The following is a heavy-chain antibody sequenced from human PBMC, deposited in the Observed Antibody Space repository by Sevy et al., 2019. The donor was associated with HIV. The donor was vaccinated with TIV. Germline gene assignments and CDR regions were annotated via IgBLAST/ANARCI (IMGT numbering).Heavy chain of an antibody. D-gene: IGHD3-22*01. J-gene: IGHJ6*02. Sequence: GGCLRLSCAASGFTFSSYAMHWVRQAPGKGLEWVAVISYDGSNKYYADSVKGRFTISRDNSKNTLYLQMNSLRAEDTAVYYCAREGLDGSGYSGGGWDYYYYGMDVWGQGTTVTVSS. CDR3: AREGLDGSGYSGGGWDYYYYGMDV. V-gene: IGHV3-30-3*01. CDR1: GFTFSSYA. CDR2: ISYDGSNK.